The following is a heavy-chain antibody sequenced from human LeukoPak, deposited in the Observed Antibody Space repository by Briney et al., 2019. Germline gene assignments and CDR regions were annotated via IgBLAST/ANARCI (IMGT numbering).Heavy chain of an antibody. CDR3: ARDRAVAGTDYYGMDV. CDR2: IFRGGTT. CDR1: GDSISSGGYY. J-gene: IGHJ6*02. V-gene: IGHV4-30-2*01. D-gene: IGHD6-19*01. Sequence: SETLSLTCAVSGDSISSGGYYWSWIRQPPGKGLEWIGYIFRGGTTYYNPSLNSRVTISVDKSSNQFSLKVSSVTAADTAVYYCARDRAVAGTDYYGMDVWGQGTTVTVSS.